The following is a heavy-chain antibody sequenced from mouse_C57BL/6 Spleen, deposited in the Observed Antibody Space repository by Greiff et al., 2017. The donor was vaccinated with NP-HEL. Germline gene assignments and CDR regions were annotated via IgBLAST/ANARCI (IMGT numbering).Heavy chain of an antibody. V-gene: IGHV1-82*01. CDR2: IYPGDGDT. D-gene: IGHD2-5*01. CDR1: GYAFSSYW. J-gene: IGHJ3*01. CDR3: ATYSNYGVPFAY. Sequence: VQLQQSGAELVKPGASVKISCKASGYAFSSYWMNWVKQRPGKGLEWIGRIYPGDGDTNYNGKFKGKATLTADKSSSTAYMQLSSLTSEDSAVYFCATYSNYGVPFAYWGQGTLVTVSA.